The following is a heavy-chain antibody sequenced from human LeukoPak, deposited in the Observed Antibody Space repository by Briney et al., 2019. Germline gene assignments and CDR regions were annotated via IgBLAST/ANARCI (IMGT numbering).Heavy chain of an antibody. CDR3: AKVLLWFGEPPYYFDY. J-gene: IGHJ4*02. V-gene: IGHV3-23*01. D-gene: IGHD3-10*01. Sequence: PAGGSLRLSCAASGFTFSSYSMNWVRQAPGKGLEWVSAISGSGGSTYYADSVKGRFTISRDNSKNTLYLQMNSLRAEDTAVYYYAKVLLWFGEPPYYFDYWGQGTLVTVSS. CDR2: ISGSGGST. CDR1: GFTFSSYS.